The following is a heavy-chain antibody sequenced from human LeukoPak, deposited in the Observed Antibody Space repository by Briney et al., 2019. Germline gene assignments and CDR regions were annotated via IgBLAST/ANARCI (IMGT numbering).Heavy chain of an antibody. V-gene: IGHV1-24*01. J-gene: IGHJ4*02. CDR1: XXXXTELX. D-gene: IGHD4-17*01. CDR2: FDPEDGET. CDR3: ATVETTVTTFDY. Sequence: WASVKVSXKVXXXXXTELXMHWVRQAPGKGLEWMGGFDPEDGETIYAQKFQGRVTMTEDTSTDTAYMELSSLRSEDTAVYYYATVETTVTTFDYWGQGTLVTVSS.